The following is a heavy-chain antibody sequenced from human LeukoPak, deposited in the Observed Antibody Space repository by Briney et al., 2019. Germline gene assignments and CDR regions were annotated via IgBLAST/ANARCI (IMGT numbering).Heavy chain of an antibody. J-gene: IGHJ4*02. D-gene: IGHD6-13*01. Sequence: SETLSLTCAVYGGSFSGYYWSWIRQPPGKGLEWIGEINHSGSTNYNPSLKSRVTISVDTSKNQFSLKLSSVTAADTAVYYCAGTYDSSWSSFDFWGQGTLVTVSS. CDR1: GGSFSGYY. CDR3: AGTYDSSWSSFDF. V-gene: IGHV4-34*01. CDR2: INHSGST.